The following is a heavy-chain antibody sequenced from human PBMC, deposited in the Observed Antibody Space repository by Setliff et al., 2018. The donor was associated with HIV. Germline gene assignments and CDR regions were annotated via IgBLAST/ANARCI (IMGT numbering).Heavy chain of an antibody. V-gene: IGHV1-69*05. D-gene: IGHD5-12*01. CDR1: GGSLNNYA. J-gene: IGHJ2*01. CDR2: IIPVFGTT. Sequence: SVKVSCKASGGSLNNYAISWVRQAPGQGLEWMGGIIPVFGTTTYAQKFQDRVTITTDESTTTFYMELSSLRSEDTALYFCARDLNDRWLQQYWFFDLWGRGTQVTVSS. CDR3: ARDLNDRWLQQYWFFDL.